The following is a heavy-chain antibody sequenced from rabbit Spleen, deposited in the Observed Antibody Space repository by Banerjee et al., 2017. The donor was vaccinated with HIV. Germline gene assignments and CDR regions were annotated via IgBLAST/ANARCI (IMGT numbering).Heavy chain of an antibody. J-gene: IGHJ3*01. Sequence: QSLEESGGDLVKPGASLTLTCTASGFSFSNKAVMCWVRQAPGKGLEWIACINAVTGKAVYPNWAQGRFTFSKTSSTTVTLQMTSLTAADTATYFCARDPFCGAGATYTLWGQGTLVTVS. CDR2: INAVTGKA. V-gene: IGHV1S40*01. D-gene: IGHD4-2*01. CDR3: ARDPFCGAGATYTL. CDR1: GFSFSNKAV.